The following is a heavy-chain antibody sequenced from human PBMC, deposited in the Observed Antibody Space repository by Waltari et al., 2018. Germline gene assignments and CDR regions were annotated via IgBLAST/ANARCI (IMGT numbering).Heavy chain of an antibody. J-gene: IGHJ4*02. CDR3: ASGGGRPFDY. D-gene: IGHD3-16*01. Sequence: EVQLLESGGALVQPGGSVRLSCAASGSTFGTTWMCWVRQTPGKGLEWVANIKPDGSEKYYVDSVKGRFTISRDNAKNSLYLQMNSLRAEDTAVYFCASGGGRPFDYWGQGTLVTVSS. CDR1: GSTFGTTW. V-gene: IGHV3-7*01. CDR2: IKPDGSEK.